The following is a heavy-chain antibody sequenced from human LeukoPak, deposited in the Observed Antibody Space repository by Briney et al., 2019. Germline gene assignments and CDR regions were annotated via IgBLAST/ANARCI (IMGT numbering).Heavy chain of an antibody. CDR2: IYYSGST. CDR3: ARGGWSPLDY. V-gene: IGHV4-59*01. CDR1: GGSISSYY. Sequence: PSETLSLTCTVSGGSISSYYWSWIRQPPGKGLEWIGYIYYSGSTNYNPSLKSRVAISVDTSKNQFSLKLSSVTAADTAVYYCARGGWSPLDYWGQGTLVTVSS. D-gene: IGHD6-19*01. J-gene: IGHJ4*02.